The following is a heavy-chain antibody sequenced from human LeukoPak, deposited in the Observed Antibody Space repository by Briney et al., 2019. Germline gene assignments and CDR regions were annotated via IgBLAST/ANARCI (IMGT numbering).Heavy chain of an antibody. Sequence: GGSLRLSCAASGFTFSSYAMHWVRQAPGKGLEWVAVISYDGSKKYYADSVKGRFTISRDNSKNTLYLQMNSLRAEDTAVYYCARDRISYSLDAFDIWGQGTMVTVSS. D-gene: IGHD2-21*01. V-gene: IGHV3-30-3*01. J-gene: IGHJ3*02. CDR2: ISYDGSKK. CDR3: ARDRISYSLDAFDI. CDR1: GFTFSSYA.